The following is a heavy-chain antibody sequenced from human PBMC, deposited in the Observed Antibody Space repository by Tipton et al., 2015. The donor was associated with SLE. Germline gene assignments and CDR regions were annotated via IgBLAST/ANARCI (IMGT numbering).Heavy chain of an antibody. D-gene: IGHD6-19*01. V-gene: IGHV4-61*09. J-gene: IGHJ4*02. CDR3: ARDGYSSGWYGDFDL. CDR2: VHWSGNT. CDR1: SGSFRSGDYY. Sequence: TLSLTCAVSSGSFRSGDYYWSWIRQPAGKGLEWIGHVHWSGNTNYNPSLKSRATISLDTAKNEISLTLSFVTAGDTAVYYCARDGYSSGWYGDFDLWGQGTLVTVSS.